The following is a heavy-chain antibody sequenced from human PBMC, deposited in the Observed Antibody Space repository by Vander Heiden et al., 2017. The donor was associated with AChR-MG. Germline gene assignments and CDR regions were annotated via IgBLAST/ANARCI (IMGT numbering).Heavy chain of an antibody. CDR2: IRSGSSNI. CDR1: VFTSVGFV. D-gene: IGHD1-1*01. Sequence: EVQLVESGGGLVKPGGSLSLSCVGSVFTSVGFVMTWVRQAAGKGLEWVSSIRSGSSNIYYADSVKGRFTVSRDNAKNSLYLQMDSLRAEDTAVYYCARWRETGTTTDYNYYYMDVWGKGTTVTVSS. J-gene: IGHJ6*03. CDR3: ARWRETGTTTDYNYYYMDV. V-gene: IGHV3-21*01.